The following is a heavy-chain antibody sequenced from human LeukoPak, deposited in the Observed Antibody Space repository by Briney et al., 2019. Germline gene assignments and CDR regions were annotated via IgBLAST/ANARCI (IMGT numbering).Heavy chain of an antibody. CDR2: ISSSGSTI. J-gene: IGHJ3*02. D-gene: IGHD6-13*01. CDR3: AREGIPGYSSSAQRGAFDI. V-gene: IGHV3-11*04. CDR1: GFTFSDYY. Sequence: GGSLRLSCAASGFTFSDYYMSWIRQAPGKGLEWVSYISSSGSTIYYADSVKGRFTISRDNAKNSLYLQMNSLRAEDTAVYYCAREGIPGYSSSAQRGAFDIWGQGTMVTVSS.